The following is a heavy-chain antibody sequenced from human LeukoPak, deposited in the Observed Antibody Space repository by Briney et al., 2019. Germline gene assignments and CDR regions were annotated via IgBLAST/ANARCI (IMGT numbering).Heavy chain of an antibody. CDR3: ARACITIFGVVIIGRSGNYYYMDV. J-gene: IGHJ6*03. CDR1: GGSFSGYY. Sequence: SETLSLTCAVYGGSFSGYYWSWIRQPPGKGLEWIGEINHSGSTNYDPSLKSRVTISVDTSKNQFSLKLSSVTAADTAVYYCARACITIFGVVIIGRSGNYYYMDVWGKGTTVTVSS. V-gene: IGHV4-34*01. CDR2: INHSGST. D-gene: IGHD3-3*01.